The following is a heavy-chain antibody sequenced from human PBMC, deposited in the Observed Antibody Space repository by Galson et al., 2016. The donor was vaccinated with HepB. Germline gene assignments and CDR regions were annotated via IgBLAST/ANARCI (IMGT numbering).Heavy chain of an antibody. CDR1: GFTFTNYA. CDR2: ISNSGGST. Sequence: SLRLSCAASGFTFTNYAMSWVRQAPGKGLEWVSSISNSGGSTYYADSVKGRFTISRDNSKNTVYLQMNSLRAEDTAVYYCAKVHPPYGDYRARIFDYWGQGTLVTVSS. D-gene: IGHD4-17*01. V-gene: IGHV3-23*01. CDR3: AKVHPPYGDYRARIFDY. J-gene: IGHJ4*02.